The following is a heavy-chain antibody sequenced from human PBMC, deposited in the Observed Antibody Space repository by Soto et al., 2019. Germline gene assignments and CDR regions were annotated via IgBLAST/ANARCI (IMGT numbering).Heavy chain of an antibody. CDR1: GFTFSSYA. V-gene: IGHV3-23*01. CDR2: ISASGVTT. D-gene: IGHD2-15*01. CDR3: AKAACTSSTCYSPDR. J-gene: IGHJ4*02. Sequence: GSLRLSCPASGFTFSSYAMSWVRQGPGKGLEWVSFISASGVTTHYADSVKGRFTISRDNSKNTLLLQMNSLRAEDTALYYCAKAACTSSTCYSPDRWGQGTQVTVSS.